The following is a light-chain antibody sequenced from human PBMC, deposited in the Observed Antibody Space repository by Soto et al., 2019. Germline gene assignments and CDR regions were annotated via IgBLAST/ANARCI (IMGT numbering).Light chain of an antibody. Sequence: ETVMTQSPATVSVSPGERVTLSCRASQSINSNLAWYQQRPGQAPRVLIYDASTRATAVPARFSGSGSGTEFTLTISSLQSEDFAVYYCQQYNNWPPDYTFGQGTKLEIK. CDR1: QSINSN. J-gene: IGKJ2*01. CDR3: QQYNNWPPDYT. CDR2: DAS. V-gene: IGKV3-15*01.